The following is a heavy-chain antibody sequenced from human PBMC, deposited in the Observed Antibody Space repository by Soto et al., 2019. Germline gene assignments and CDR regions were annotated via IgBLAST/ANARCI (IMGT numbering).Heavy chain of an antibody. D-gene: IGHD7-27*01. Sequence: VSVKVSCKVSGYTLTELSMHWVRQAPGKGLEWMGGFDPEDGETIYAQKFQGRVTMTEDTSTDTAYMELSSPRSEDTAVYYCATSDNWGSTLFDYWGQGTLVTVSS. J-gene: IGHJ4*02. CDR3: ATSDNWGSTLFDY. CDR2: FDPEDGET. CDR1: GYTLTELS. V-gene: IGHV1-24*01.